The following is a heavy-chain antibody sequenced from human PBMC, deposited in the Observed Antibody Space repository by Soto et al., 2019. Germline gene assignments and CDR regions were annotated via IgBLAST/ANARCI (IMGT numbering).Heavy chain of an antibody. CDR2: IYYSGST. V-gene: IGHV4-31*03. D-gene: IGHD3-22*01. Sequence: SETLSLTCTVSGGSISSGGYYWSWIRQHPGKGLEWIGYIYYSGSTYYNPSLKSRVTISVDTSKNQFSLKLSSVTAADTAVYYCARVRREKYYYDSSGYYYPYYYGMDVWGQGTTVT. CDR3: ARVRREKYYYDSSGYYYPYYYGMDV. J-gene: IGHJ6*02. CDR1: GGSISSGGYY.